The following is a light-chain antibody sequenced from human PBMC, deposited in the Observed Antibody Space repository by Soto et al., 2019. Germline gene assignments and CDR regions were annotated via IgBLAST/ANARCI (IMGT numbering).Light chain of an antibody. CDR3: QQYENWPRT. CDR1: QSVNRN. CDR2: GVS. Sequence: EIVMTQSPATLSAFPGERVTLSCRASQSVNRNLAWYQHQPGQAPRLLLYGVSTRAPGIPARFSGSGFGTEFTLTITSLQSEDFAVYFCQQYENWPRTFGQGTKVDIK. V-gene: IGKV3-15*01. J-gene: IGKJ1*01.